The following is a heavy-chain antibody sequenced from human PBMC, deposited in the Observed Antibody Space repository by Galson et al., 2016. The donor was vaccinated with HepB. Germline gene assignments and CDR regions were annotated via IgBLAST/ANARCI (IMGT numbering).Heavy chain of an antibody. D-gene: IGHD1-26*01. CDR1: GFFVSSNY. J-gene: IGHJ3*02. Sequence: SLRLSCAASGFFVSSNYMTWVRQAPGKGLEWVSVIYSGGSTYYADSVQGRFTISRDNSKNMLFLQMNSLRAEDTAMYYCARSWVLRGAFDIWGQGTMVTVSS. V-gene: IGHV3-53*01. CDR2: IYSGGST. CDR3: ARSWVLRGAFDI.